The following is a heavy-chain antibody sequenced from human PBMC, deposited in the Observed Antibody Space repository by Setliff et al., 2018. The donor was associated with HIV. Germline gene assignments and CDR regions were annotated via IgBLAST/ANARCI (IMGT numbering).Heavy chain of an antibody. CDR1: GGSIGSGGSY. Sequence: PSETLSLTCTVSGGSIGSGGSYWSWIRQHPGKGLEWIGNIYYNGSTYCNPSLKSRVTISVDTSKNQFFLNLRSVTAADTAVDYWASWGRGRRANYNFWSGSSWFDPWGQGILVTVSS. J-gene: IGHJ5*02. CDR3: ASWGRGRRANYNFWSGSSWFDP. D-gene: IGHD3-3*01. V-gene: IGHV4-31*03. CDR2: IYYNGST.